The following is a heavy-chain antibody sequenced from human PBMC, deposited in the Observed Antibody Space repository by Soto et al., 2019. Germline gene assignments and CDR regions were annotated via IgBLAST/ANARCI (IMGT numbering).Heavy chain of an antibody. CDR2: IYPGDSDT. Sequence: GESLKISCKGSGYSFTSYWIGWVRQMPGKGLEWMGIIYPGDSDTRYSPSFQGQVTISADKSVSTAYLQWSSLKASDTAMYYCARHGGSSGYYYYGMDVWGQGTTVTVSS. J-gene: IGHJ6*02. D-gene: IGHD3-22*01. CDR3: ARHGGSSGYYYYGMDV. V-gene: IGHV5-51*01. CDR1: GYSFTSYW.